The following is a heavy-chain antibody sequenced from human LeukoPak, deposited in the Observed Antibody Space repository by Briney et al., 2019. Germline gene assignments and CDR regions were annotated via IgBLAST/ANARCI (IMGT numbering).Heavy chain of an antibody. J-gene: IGHJ4*02. Sequence: ASVKVSCKTSGGTFSSYPISWVRQAPGQGLEWMGGIIPIFGTGNYAQKFQGRVTITTDESTSTAYMELSSLRSEDTAVYYCARAHSSGWYPFDYWGQGTLVTVSS. CDR3: ARAHSSGWYPFDY. CDR2: IIPIFGTG. V-gene: IGHV1-69*05. CDR1: GGTFSSYP. D-gene: IGHD6-19*01.